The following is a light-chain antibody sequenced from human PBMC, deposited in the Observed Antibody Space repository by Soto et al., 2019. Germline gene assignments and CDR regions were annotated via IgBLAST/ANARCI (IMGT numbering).Light chain of an antibody. CDR2: DAV. V-gene: IGKV1-39*01. J-gene: IGKJ5*01. CDR1: QNIIVY. Sequence: DIQMTQSPSSLSASVGDRVTITCRASQNIIVYLNWYQQKPGEAPKVLITDAVSLQSGVPTRFSGSGSGTDFTLTISSLQPEHFATYYCQQSYNVLPFTFGQGTRLEI. CDR3: QQSYNVLPFT.